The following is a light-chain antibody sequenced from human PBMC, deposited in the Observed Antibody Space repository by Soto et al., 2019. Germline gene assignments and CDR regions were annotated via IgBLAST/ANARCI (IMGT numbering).Light chain of an antibody. CDR3: QHYGSALFT. CDR2: GAS. V-gene: IGKV3-20*01. CDR1: QSCSSSY. Sequence: DIVLTQSPGTLYFSPGERATLSCTASQSCSSSYLAWYQQKPGQPPSLLIFGASSRSTGIQDMFSGSGSGTDFTLTISSLEPEDIAVYYCQHYGSALFTFGPGTNVDVK. J-gene: IGKJ3*01.